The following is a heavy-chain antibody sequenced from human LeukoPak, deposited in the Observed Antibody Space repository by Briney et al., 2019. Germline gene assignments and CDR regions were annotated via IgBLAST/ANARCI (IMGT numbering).Heavy chain of an antibody. CDR3: ARDSELGYCSSTSCSRYYYYMDV. J-gene: IGHJ6*03. CDR1: GGSISSGSYY. Sequence: SETLSLTCTVSGGSISSGSYYWSWIRQPAGKGLEWIGRIYTSGSTNYNPSLKSRVTISVDTSKNQFSLKLSSVTAADTAVYYCARDSELGYCSSTSCSRYYYYMDVWGKGTTVTVSS. CDR2: IYTSGST. V-gene: IGHV4-61*02. D-gene: IGHD2-2*01.